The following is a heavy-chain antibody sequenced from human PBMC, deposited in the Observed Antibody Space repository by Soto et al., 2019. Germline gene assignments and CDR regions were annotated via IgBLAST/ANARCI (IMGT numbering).Heavy chain of an antibody. CDR2: IVVGSDNT. CDR1: GFTFTRSV. V-gene: IGHV1-58*01. CDR3: AAAYFGGYLRAFDI. D-gene: IGHD4-17*01. J-gene: IGHJ3*02. Sequence: QMQLVQSGPEVKKTGTSVKVSCKASGFTFTRSVVQWVRQARGQRLEWIGWIVVGSDNTKYAQEFQERVTITRDMSTSTAYMEMSSLRSEDTAVYYCAAAYFGGYLRAFDIWGQGTMVTVSS.